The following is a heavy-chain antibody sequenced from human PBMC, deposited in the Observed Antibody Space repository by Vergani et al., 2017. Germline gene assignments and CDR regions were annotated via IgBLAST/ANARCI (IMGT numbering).Heavy chain of an antibody. D-gene: IGHD2-8*01. V-gene: IGHV1-58*02. CDR2: IVVGSGNT. CDR3: SGQIELMVYAIPPDYYYGMDV. Sequence: QMQLVQSGPEVKKPGTSVKVSCKASGFTFTSSAMQWVRQARGQRLEWIGWIVVGSGNTNYAQKFQERVTITRDMSTSTAYMELSSLRSEDTAVYYCSGQIELMVYAIPPDYYYGMDVWGQGTTVTVSS. CDR1: GFTFTSSA. J-gene: IGHJ6*02.